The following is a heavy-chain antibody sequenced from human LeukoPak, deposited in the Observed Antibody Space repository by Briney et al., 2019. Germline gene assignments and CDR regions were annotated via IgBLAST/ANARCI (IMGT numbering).Heavy chain of an antibody. CDR2: IYSGGST. J-gene: IGHJ4*02. V-gene: IGHV3-66*01. Sequence: GGSLRLSCAASEFSVGSNYMTWVRQAPGKGLEWVSLIYSGGSTYYADSVKGRFTISRDNSKNTLYLQMNSLKAEDTAVYYCARSLRATIFSALNDYFDYWGQGTLVTVSS. D-gene: IGHD5-24*01. CDR1: EFSVGSNY. CDR3: ARSLRATIFSALNDYFDY.